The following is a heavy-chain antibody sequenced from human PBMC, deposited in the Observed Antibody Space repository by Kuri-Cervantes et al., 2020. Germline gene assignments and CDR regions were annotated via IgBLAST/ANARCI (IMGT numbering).Heavy chain of an antibody. V-gene: IGHV3-30*03. CDR3: ATVGRSTRPGY. CDR1: GFTFSSYG. D-gene: IGHD6-6*01. CDR2: ISYDGSNK. J-gene: IGHJ4*02. Sequence: GGSLRLSCAASGFTFSSYGMHWVRQAPGKGLEWVAVISYDGSNKYYADSVKGRFTISRDNSKNTLYLQMSRLRGDDTAVYYCATVGRSTRPGYRGQGTLVTGSS.